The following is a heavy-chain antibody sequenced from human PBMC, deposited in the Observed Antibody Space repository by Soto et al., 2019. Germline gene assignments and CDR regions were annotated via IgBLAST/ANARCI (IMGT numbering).Heavy chain of an antibody. CDR2: IYSGGGT. D-gene: IGHD5-12*01. CDR1: GFTVSRSY. J-gene: IGHJ4*02. V-gene: IGHV3-53*01. CDR3: AKNEAARSGYARSFDH. Sequence: PVGSLRLSCAASGFTVSRSYMSWVRQALGKGLEWVSLIYSGGGTYYADSVKGRFTISRDNSKNMFYLQMNSLRAEDTAVYYCAKNEAARSGYARSFDHWGQGTLVTVSS.